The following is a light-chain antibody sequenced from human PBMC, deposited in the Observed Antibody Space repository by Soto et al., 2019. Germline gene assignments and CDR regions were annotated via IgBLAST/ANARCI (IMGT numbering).Light chain of an antibody. CDR1: SSDVGNYIF. V-gene: IGLV2-14*01. CDR2: GIN. J-gene: IGLJ1*01. CDR3: VSYRTSASYV. Sequence: QSVLTQPASVSGSPGQSITISCTGTSSDVGNYIFVSWYRQHPGKAPKLMIYGINNRPSGVSNRFSGSKSGNTASLTISGLQAEDEVDYYCVSYRTSASYVFGTGTKLTVL.